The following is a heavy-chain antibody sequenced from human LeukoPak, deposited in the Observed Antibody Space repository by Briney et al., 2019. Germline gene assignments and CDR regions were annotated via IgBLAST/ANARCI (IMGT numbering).Heavy chain of an antibody. Sequence: ASVKVSCKASGYTFTSYGISWVRQAPGQGLEWMGWISAYNGNTNYAQKLQGRVTMTTDTSTSTAYMELRGLRSDDTAVYYCARLWFGELLSTTAYYFDYWGQGTLVTVSS. V-gene: IGHV1-18*01. J-gene: IGHJ4*02. CDR3: ARLWFGELLSTTAYYFDY. D-gene: IGHD3-10*01. CDR1: GYTFTSYG. CDR2: ISAYNGNT.